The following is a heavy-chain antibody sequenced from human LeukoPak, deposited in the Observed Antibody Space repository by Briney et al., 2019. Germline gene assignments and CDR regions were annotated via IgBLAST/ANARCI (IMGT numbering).Heavy chain of an antibody. CDR3: ARGPRGGFGELGDY. J-gene: IGHJ4*02. CDR2: INPNSGGT. D-gene: IGHD3-10*01. CDR1: GYTFTSYG. V-gene: IGHV1-8*03. Sequence: GASVKVSCKASGYTFTSYGISWVRQAPGQGLEWMGWINPNSGGTNYAQKFQGRVTITRNTSISTAYMELSSLRSEDTAVYYCARGPRGGFGELGDYWGQGTLVTVSS.